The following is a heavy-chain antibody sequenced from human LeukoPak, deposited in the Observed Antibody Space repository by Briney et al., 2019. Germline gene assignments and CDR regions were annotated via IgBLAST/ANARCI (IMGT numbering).Heavy chain of an antibody. CDR3: ASERGASFDI. D-gene: IGHD1-1*01. Sequence: GGSLRLSCAASGFAFSSYGMHWVRQAPGKGLEWVAVISYDGSNKYYADSVKGRFTISRDNSKNTLYLQMNSLRAEDTAVYYCASERGASFDIWGQGTMVTVSS. J-gene: IGHJ3*02. CDR2: ISYDGSNK. V-gene: IGHV3-30*03. CDR1: GFAFSSYG.